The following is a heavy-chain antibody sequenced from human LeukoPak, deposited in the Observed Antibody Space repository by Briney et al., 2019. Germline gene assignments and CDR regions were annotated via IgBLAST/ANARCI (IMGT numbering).Heavy chain of an antibody. CDR2: ISSSSSYI. CDR1: GFTFSSSS. V-gene: IGHV3-21*01. Sequence: PGGSLRLSCAASGFTFSSSSMNWVRQAPGKGLEWVSSISSSSSYIYYADSVKGRFTISRDNAKNSLYLQMNNLRAEDTAIYYCATDSYVSGSYYRLFYWGQGTLVTVSS. D-gene: IGHD3-10*01. J-gene: IGHJ4*02. CDR3: ATDSYVSGSYYRLFY.